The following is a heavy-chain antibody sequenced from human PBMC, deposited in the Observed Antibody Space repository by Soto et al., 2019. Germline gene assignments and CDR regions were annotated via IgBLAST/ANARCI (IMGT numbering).Heavy chain of an antibody. Sequence: EVPLVESGGGLVQPGGSLRLSCAASGFTVSSNYMSWVRQAPGRGLEWVSAIYSGGSTYYADSAKGRFTISRDSSKSTLYLQMSSLRAEDTAVYYCARFGNYNYYHGMDVWGQGTTVTVSS. V-gene: IGHV3-66*01. D-gene: IGHD3-10*01. CDR1: GFTVSSNY. CDR3: ARFGNYNYYHGMDV. CDR2: IYSGGST. J-gene: IGHJ6*02.